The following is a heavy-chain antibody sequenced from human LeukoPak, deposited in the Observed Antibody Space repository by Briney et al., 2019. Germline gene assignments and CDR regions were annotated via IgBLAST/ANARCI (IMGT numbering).Heavy chain of an antibody. V-gene: IGHV4-59*01. CDR3: ARDKVPGDY. CDR2: IYYSGGA. D-gene: IGHD1-1*01. CDR1: GGSISSYY. Sequence: SETLSLTCTVSGGSISSYYWSWIRQPPGKGLEWIGYIYYSGGADYNPALKSRVTIAIDTSKNQFSLKLSSVTAADTDVYFCARDKVPGDYWGQGTLVTVSS. J-gene: IGHJ4*02.